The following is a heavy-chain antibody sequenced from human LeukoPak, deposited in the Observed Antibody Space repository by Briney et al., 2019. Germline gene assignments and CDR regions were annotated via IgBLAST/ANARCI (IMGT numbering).Heavy chain of an antibody. D-gene: IGHD1-26*01. V-gene: IGHV3-20*04. Sequence: GGSLRLSCAASGFTFDDYGMSWVRQAPGKGLEWISGVNWNGGSTGYADSVKGRFTISRDNAKNSLYLQMNSLRAEDTAVYYCAKTRGWELRAQDAFDIWGQGTMVTVSS. CDR1: GFTFDDYG. CDR2: VNWNGGST. CDR3: AKTRGWELRAQDAFDI. J-gene: IGHJ3*02.